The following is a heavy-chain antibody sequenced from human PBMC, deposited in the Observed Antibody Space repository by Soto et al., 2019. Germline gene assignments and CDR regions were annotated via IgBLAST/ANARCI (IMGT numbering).Heavy chain of an antibody. Sequence: PGGSLRLSCEAPGLNFTRHPMIWVRQGPGKGLEWVAAISARTGDTAYADSVRGRFTLSRDTSTYTMYLQMNNLRADDTAVYYCGVQYDYWGQGTLVTVSS. CDR3: GVQYDY. V-gene: IGHV3-23*01. CDR1: GLNFTRHP. J-gene: IGHJ4*02. CDR2: ISARTGDT.